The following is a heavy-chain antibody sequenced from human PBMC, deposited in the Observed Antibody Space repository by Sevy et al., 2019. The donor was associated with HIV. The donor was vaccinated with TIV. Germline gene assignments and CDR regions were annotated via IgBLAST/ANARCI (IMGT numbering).Heavy chain of an antibody. CDR1: DFTLSSYG. V-gene: IGHV3-33*01. Sequence: GGSLRLSCAASDFTLSSYGMHWVRQAPGKGLEWVAVIRYDGSNKYYADSVKGRFTISRDNSKNTLYLQMNSLRAEDTAAYYCARDRLGITISAEWGGGMDVWGQGTTVTVSS. J-gene: IGHJ6*02. CDR2: IRYDGSNK. D-gene: IGHD3-3*01. CDR3: ARDRLGITISAEWGGGMDV.